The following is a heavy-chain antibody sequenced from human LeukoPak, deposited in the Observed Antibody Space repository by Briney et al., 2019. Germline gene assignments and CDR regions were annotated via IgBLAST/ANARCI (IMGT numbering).Heavy chain of an antibody. CDR2: IWYDGSNK. Sequence: PGGSLRLSCAASGFTFSSYGMHWVRQAPGKGLEWVAVIWYDGSNKYHADSVKGRFTISRDNSKNTLYLQMNSLRAEDTAVYYCARDDHDYYYYMDVWGKGTTVTVSS. CDR3: ARDDHDYYYYMDV. CDR1: GFTFSSYG. J-gene: IGHJ6*03. V-gene: IGHV3-33*01.